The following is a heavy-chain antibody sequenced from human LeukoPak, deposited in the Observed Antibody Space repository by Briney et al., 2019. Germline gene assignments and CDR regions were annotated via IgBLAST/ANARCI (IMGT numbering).Heavy chain of an antibody. J-gene: IGHJ4*02. V-gene: IGHV3-48*01. Sequence: GGSLRLSCAASGFTLSSFEMNWVRQAPGKGLEWVSHISSSSSTIYYADSVKGRFTISRDNAKNSLYLQMNSLRAEDTAVYYCARAGFTFSDYFGSFFDYWGQGTLVTVSS. CDR1: GFTLSSFE. D-gene: IGHD3-10*01. CDR3: ARAGFTFSDYFGSFFDY. CDR2: ISSSSSTI.